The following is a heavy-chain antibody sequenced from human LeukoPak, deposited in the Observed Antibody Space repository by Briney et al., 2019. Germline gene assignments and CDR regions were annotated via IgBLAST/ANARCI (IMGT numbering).Heavy chain of an antibody. J-gene: IGHJ4*02. D-gene: IGHD1-26*01. CDR3: ARDNEWEPKEGNY. CDR2: INPSGGST. Sequence: ASVKVSCKASGYTFTSYYMHWVRQAPGQGPEWMGIINPSGGSTSYAQKFQGRVTMTRDTSTSTVYMELSRLRSDDTAVYYCARDNEWEPKEGNYWGQGTLVTVSS. CDR1: GYTFTSYY. V-gene: IGHV1-46*01.